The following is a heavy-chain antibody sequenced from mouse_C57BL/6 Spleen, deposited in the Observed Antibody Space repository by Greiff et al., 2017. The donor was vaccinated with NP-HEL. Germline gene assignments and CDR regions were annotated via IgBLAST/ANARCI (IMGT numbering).Heavy chain of an antibody. CDR2: INPSSGYT. CDR1: GYTFTSYT. D-gene: IGHD2-4*01. V-gene: IGHV1-4*01. J-gene: IGHJ1*03. Sequence: VKLMESGAELARPGASVKMSCKASGYTFTSYTMHWVKQRPGQGLEWIGYINPSSGYTKYNQKFKDKATLTADKSSSTAYMQLSSLTSEDSAVYYCAREITTKNWYFDVWGTGTTVTVSS. CDR3: AREITTKNWYFDV.